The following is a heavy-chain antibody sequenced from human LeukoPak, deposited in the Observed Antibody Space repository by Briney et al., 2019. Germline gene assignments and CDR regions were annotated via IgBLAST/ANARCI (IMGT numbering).Heavy chain of an antibody. J-gene: IGHJ3*02. CDR3: ARDRDFWSGNSDAFDI. CDR2: ISAYNGNT. D-gene: IGHD3-3*01. V-gene: IGHV1-18*01. Sequence: ASVKVSCKASGYTFTSYGISWVRQAPGQGLEWMGWISAYNGNTNYAQKLQGRVTMTTDTSTSTAYMELRSLRSDDTAVYYCARDRDFWSGNSDAFDIWGQGTMVTVSS. CDR1: GYTFTSYG.